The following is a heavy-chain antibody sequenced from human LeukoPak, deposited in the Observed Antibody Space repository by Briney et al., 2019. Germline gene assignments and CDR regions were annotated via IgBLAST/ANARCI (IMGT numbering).Heavy chain of an antibody. CDR1: GFTFSSYA. CDR2: ISYDGSNK. J-gene: IGHJ4*02. D-gene: IGHD6-13*01. CDR3: ARERRTAAAVPDY. V-gene: IGHV3-30-3*01. Sequence: GGSLRLSCAASGFTFSSYAMHWVRQAPGKGLEWVAVISYDGSNKYYADSVKGRFTISRDNSKNTLYLQMNSLRAEDTAVYYCARERRTAAAVPDYWGQGTLVTVSS.